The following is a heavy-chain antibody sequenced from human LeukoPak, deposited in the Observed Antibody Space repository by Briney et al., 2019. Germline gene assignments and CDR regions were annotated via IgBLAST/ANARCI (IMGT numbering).Heavy chain of an antibody. CDR3: ARDPAAGRGANWFDP. J-gene: IGHJ5*02. CDR1: GYTFASYG. CDR2: ISAYNGNT. Sequence: ASVKVSCKASGYTFASYGISWVRQAPGQGLEWMGWISAYNGNTNYAQKLQGRVTMTTDTSTSTAYMELRSLRSDDTAVYYCARDPAAGRGANWFDPWGQGILVTVSS. V-gene: IGHV1-18*01. D-gene: IGHD6-13*01.